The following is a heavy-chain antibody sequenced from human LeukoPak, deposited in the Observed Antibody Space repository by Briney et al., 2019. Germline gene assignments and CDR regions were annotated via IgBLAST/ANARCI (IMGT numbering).Heavy chain of an antibody. CDR1: GFTFSEYY. CDR2: ISRNSYT. CDR3: ARMGIAAVGAYYFDY. V-gene: IGHV3-11*06. Sequence: GGSLRLSCAASGFTFSEYYMSWIRPAPGKGLDWVSYISRNSYTNYADSVKGRFTISRDNAKNSLYLQMASLRAEDTAGYYCARMGIAAVGAYYFDYWGQGTLVAVSS. D-gene: IGHD6-13*01. J-gene: IGHJ4*02.